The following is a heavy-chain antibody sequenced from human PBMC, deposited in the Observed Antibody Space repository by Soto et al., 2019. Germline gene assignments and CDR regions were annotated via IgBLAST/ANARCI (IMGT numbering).Heavy chain of an antibody. V-gene: IGHV4-4*02. CDR3: ASRDPGTSVDY. CDR1: VGSFTSNNW. Sequence: SESLSLTCAVSVGSFTSNNWWTCVRQPPGQGLEWIGEIYRTGSTNYNPSLKSRVTISLDKSENQFSLKVTSLTAADTAVYYCASRDPGTSVDYWGQGTLVTVS. J-gene: IGHJ4*02. CDR2: IYRTGST. D-gene: IGHD1-7*01.